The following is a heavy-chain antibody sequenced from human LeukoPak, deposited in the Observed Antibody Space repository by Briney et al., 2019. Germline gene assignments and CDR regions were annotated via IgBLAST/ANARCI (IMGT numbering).Heavy chain of an antibody. V-gene: IGHV3-23*01. CDR1: GFTLSSYA. Sequence: GGSPRLSCAASGFTLSSYAMSWVRQAPGKGLEWVSAISGDGRITHHADSVKGRFTISRDNSKNTLYLQMNSLRAEDTAVYYCATKGLVSVPSRYHFDYWGQGTLVTVSS. J-gene: IGHJ4*02. D-gene: IGHD2-2*01. CDR3: ATKGLVSVPSRYHFDY. CDR2: ISGDGRIT.